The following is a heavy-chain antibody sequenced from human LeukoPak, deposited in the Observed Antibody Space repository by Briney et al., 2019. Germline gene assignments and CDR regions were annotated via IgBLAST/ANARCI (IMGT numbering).Heavy chain of an antibody. J-gene: IGHJ4*02. CDR2: IGVDDGST. CDR1: GFTFSAYA. D-gene: IGHD5-12*01. Sequence: GGSLRLSCTASGFTFSAYAMTWVRQAPGKGLEWVSAIGVDDGSTHYADSVRGRFAISRDNSMNTMYLQMTSLRAEDTAVYYCAKDRGYSGYDALDYWGPGTLVTVSS. V-gene: IGHV3-23*01. CDR3: AKDRGYSGYDALDY.